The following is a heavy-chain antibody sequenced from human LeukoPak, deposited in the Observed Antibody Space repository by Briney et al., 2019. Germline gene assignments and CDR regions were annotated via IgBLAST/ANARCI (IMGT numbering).Heavy chain of an antibody. CDR1: GGTFSSYA. J-gene: IGHJ3*02. CDR3: ARAPGIRSAFDI. D-gene: IGHD3-10*01. CDR2: IIPIFGTA. V-gene: IGHV1-69*05. Sequence: GASVKVSCKASGGTFSSYAISWVRQAPGQGLEWMGGIIPIFGTANYAQKFQGRVTITTDESTSTAYMELSSLRSEDTAVYYCARAPGIRSAFDIWGQGTMVTVSS.